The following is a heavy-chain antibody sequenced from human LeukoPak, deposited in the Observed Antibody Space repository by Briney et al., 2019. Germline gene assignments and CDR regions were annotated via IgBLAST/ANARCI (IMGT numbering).Heavy chain of an antibody. CDR3: ARDGSVWLVYFDY. D-gene: IGHD6-19*01. J-gene: IGHJ4*02. CDR2: IIPIFGTA. Sequence: EASVTVSCKASGGTFSSYAISWVRQAPGQGLEWMGGIIPIFGTANYAQKFQGRVTITADESTSTAYMELSSLRSDDTAVYYCARDGSVWLVYFDYWSQGTLVTVSS. V-gene: IGHV1-69*01. CDR1: GGTFSSYA.